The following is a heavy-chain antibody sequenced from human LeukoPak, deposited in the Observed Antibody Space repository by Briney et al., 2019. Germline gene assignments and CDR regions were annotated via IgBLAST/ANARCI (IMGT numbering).Heavy chain of an antibody. CDR3: AKSVAIYFYYGLDV. CDR2: ISGSGGST. D-gene: IGHD3-3*01. Sequence: PGGSLRLSCAVSGFTFSSYAMSWVRQTPGKGLEWVSAISGSGGSTYYADSVKGRFTSRDNSKNTLFLQMNSLRVEDTAPYYCAKSVAIYFYYGLDVWGQGTTVTVSS. V-gene: IGHV3-23*01. J-gene: IGHJ6*02. CDR1: GFTFSSYA.